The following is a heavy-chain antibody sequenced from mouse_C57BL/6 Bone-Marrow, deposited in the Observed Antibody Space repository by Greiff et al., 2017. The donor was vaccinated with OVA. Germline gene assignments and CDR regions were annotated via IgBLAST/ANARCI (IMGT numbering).Heavy chain of an antibody. V-gene: IGHV1-15*01. D-gene: IGHD2-3*01. Sequence: QVQLKQSGAELVRPGASVTLSCKASGYTFTDYEMHWVKQTPVHGLEWIGAIDPETGGTAYNQKFKGKAILTADKSSSTAYMELRSLTSEDSAVYYCTRHPMGWLLCWYFDYWGQGATLTVSS. CDR2: IDPETGGT. J-gene: IGHJ2*01. CDR1: GYTFTDYE. CDR3: TRHPMGWLLCWYFDY.